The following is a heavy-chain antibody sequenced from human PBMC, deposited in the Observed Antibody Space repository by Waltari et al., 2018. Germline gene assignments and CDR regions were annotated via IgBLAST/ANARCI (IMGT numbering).Heavy chain of an antibody. Sequence: EVQLVQSGAEVKKHGESLKISCKGSGYSFSGSWIGWVRQMPGKGLQWMGIIYPGDSDTRYSPSFQGRVTISVDKSISTAYLQWSSLQASDTAMYYCARHRPEGSGSYGFDFWGQGSLVTVSS. V-gene: IGHV5-51*01. D-gene: IGHD3-10*01. CDR3: ARHRPEGSGSYGFDF. CDR2: IYPGDSDT. J-gene: IGHJ4*02. CDR1: GYSFSGSW.